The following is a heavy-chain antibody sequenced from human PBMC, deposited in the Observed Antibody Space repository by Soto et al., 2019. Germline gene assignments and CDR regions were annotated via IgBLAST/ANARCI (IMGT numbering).Heavy chain of an antibody. J-gene: IGHJ6*02. CDR2: IIPIFGTA. CDR3: ARTKYYDFWSGYYAGGGDYSYCGMDV. D-gene: IGHD3-3*01. Sequence: QVQLVQSGAEVKKPGSSVKVSCKASGGTFSSYAISWVRQAPGQGLEWMGGIIPIFGTASYAQKFQGRVTITADDSTSTAYRELSSLRSEDTAVYYCARTKYYDFWSGYYAGGGDYSYCGMDVWGQGTTVTVSS. CDR1: GGTFSSYA. V-gene: IGHV1-69*12.